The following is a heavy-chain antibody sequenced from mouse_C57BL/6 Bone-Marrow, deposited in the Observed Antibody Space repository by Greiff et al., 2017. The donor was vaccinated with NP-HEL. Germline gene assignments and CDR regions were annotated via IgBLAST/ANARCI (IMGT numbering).Heavy chain of an antibody. CDR2: IYPGNGDT. CDR1: GYTFTSYN. V-gene: IGHV1-12*01. D-gene: IGHD2-1*01. J-gene: IGHJ4*01. Sequence: QVQLQQSGAELVRPGASVKMSCKASGYTFTSYNMHWVKQTPRQGLEWIGAIYPGNGDTSYHQKFKGKATLTVDKSSSTAYMQISSLTSEDSAVYVCARGGIYYGNWGAMDYWGQGTSVTVSS. CDR3: ARGGIYYGNWGAMDY.